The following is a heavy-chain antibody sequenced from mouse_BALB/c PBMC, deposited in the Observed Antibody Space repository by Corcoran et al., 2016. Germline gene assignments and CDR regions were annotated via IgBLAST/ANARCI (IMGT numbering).Heavy chain of an antibody. V-gene: IGHV14-1*02. CDR3: ASIYYDYAWFAY. Sequence: EVQLQQSGAELVRPGALVKLSCKASGFNIKDYYMHWVKQRPEQGLEWIGWIDPENGNTIYDPKFQGKARITADISSNTAYLQLSSLTSEDTAVYYCASIYYDYAWFAYWGQGTLVTVSA. CDR2: IDPENGNT. D-gene: IGHD2-4*01. CDR1: GFNIKDYY. J-gene: IGHJ3*01.